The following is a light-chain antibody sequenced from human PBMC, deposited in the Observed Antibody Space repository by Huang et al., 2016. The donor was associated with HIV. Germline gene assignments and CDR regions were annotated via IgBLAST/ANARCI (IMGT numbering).Light chain of an antibody. CDR3: QHYGTSPQT. Sequence: EIVLTQSPGTLSLSPGEVATLSCRASQSINNNYLAWFQQNPGQPPRLLIYVASSRATGVPDRFTGSGSGTDFNLTISRLETEDFAMYFCQHYGTSPQTFGQGTKLEIK. CDR1: QSINNNY. J-gene: IGKJ2*01. V-gene: IGKV3-20*01. CDR2: VAS.